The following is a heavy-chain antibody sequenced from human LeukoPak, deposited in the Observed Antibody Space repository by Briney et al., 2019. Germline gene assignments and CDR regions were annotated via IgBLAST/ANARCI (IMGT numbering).Heavy chain of an antibody. V-gene: IGHV3-30*02. CDR1: GFTFSSYG. CDR3: AKDGTDEVVVGALTYYFDY. Sequence: GGSVRLSCAASGFTFSSYGMHWVRQAPGKGLEWVAFIRYDGSNKYYADSVKGRFTISRDNSKNTLYLQMNSLRAEDTAVYYCAKDGTDEVVVGALTYYFDYWGQGTLVTVSS. CDR2: IRYDGSNK. J-gene: IGHJ4*02. D-gene: IGHD1-26*01.